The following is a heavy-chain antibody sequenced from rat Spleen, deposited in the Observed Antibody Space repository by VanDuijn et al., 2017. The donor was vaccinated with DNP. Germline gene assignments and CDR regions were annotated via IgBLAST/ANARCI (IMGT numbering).Heavy chain of an antibody. CDR1: GFTFSNFP. Sequence: EVQLVESGGGLVQPGRSLKLSCAASGFTFSNFPMVWVRQAPTKGLEWVAAIYSSGGSTYYRDSVKGRFTISRDDTKNTLSLQMDSLRSEDTATYYCTRIGDLHNGGDGDALDAWGQGTSVTVSS. CDR2: IYSSGGST. CDR3: TRIGDLHNGGDGDALDA. J-gene: IGHJ4*01. V-gene: IGHV5S23*01. D-gene: IGHD1-1*01.